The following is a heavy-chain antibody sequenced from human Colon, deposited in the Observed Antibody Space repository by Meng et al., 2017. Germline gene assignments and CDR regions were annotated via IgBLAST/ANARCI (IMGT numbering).Heavy chain of an antibody. Sequence: GGSLRLSCATSGFTFSNYWMNWVRQAPGKGLEWVANIKTDGSEEYYVDSVKSRFTISRDNAKNSLYLQMNSLRAEDTAVYYCTRYRDSIDYWGQGTLVTVSS. J-gene: IGHJ4*02. CDR1: GFTFSNYW. CDR2: IKTDGSEE. D-gene: IGHD2-15*01. V-gene: IGHV3-7*01. CDR3: TRYRDSIDY.